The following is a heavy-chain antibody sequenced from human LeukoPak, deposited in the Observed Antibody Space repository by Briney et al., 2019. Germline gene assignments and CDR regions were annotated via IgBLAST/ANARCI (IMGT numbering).Heavy chain of an antibody. J-gene: IGHJ4*02. V-gene: IGHV3-23*01. CDR2: ISDSGYTT. Sequence: GRSLRLSCAASGFTFSTYAMNWVRQAPGKGLESVSTISDSGYTTYYADSVKGRFTISRDNSKNTLYLQINGLRAEDTAVYYCAKRSSAMCFDYWGQGTLVTVSS. CDR1: GFTFSTYA. D-gene: IGHD6-6*01. CDR3: AKRSSAMCFDY.